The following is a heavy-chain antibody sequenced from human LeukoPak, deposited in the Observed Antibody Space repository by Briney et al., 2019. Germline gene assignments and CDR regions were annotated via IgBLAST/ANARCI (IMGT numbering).Heavy chain of an antibody. D-gene: IGHD6-13*01. CDR1: GYNYSNYW. Sequence: GESLKISCKTSGYNYSNYWIGWVRQMPGTRLEWMGIIYPGDSDTRYSPSFQGHVTFSADTSIDTAYVQWSSLEASDTAMYYCARLQLVSAAGTFDYWGQGALVTVSS. CDR2: IYPGDSDT. V-gene: IGHV5-51*01. CDR3: ARLQLVSAAGTFDY. J-gene: IGHJ4*02.